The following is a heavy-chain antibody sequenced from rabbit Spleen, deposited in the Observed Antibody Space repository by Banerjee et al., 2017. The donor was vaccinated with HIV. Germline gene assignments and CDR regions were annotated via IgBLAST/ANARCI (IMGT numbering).Heavy chain of an antibody. D-gene: IGHD1-1*01. J-gene: IGHJ4*01. V-gene: IGHV1S40*01. CDR3: ANYGGNSGYNL. CDR2: IYAGSRDSA. CDR1: GFSFSSRYD. Sequence: QSLEESGGGLVKPGASLTLTCKASGFSFSSRYDLCWVRQAPGKGLEWIACIYAGSRDSAKYATWAKGRFSISKPSSTTVTLQMTSLTAADTATYFCANYGGNSGYNLWGPGTLVTVS.